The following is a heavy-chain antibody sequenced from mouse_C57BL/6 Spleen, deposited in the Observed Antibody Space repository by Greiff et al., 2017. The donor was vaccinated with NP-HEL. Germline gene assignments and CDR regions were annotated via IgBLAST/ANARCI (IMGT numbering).Heavy chain of an antibody. Sequence: VQLQQSGAELVKPGASVKLSCTASGFNIKDYYMHWVKQRTEQGLEWIGRIDPEDGDTKYAPKFQGKATITADTSSNTAYLQLSSLTSEDTAVYYCAHHYYGSSSHGYFDVWGTGTTVTVSS. V-gene: IGHV14-2*01. J-gene: IGHJ1*03. CDR3: AHHYYGSSSHGYFDV. CDR1: GFNIKDYY. D-gene: IGHD1-1*01. CDR2: IDPEDGDT.